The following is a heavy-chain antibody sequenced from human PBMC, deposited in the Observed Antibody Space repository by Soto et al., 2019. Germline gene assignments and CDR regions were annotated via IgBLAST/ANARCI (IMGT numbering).Heavy chain of an antibody. CDR2: ISSSSSYT. J-gene: IGHJ3*02. V-gene: IGHV3-11*06. CDR1: GFTFSDYY. D-gene: IGHD3-10*02. CDR3: ARGFYLRGVIINAAFDI. Sequence: PGGSLRLSCAASGFTFSDYYMSWIRQAPGKXLEWVSYISSSSSYTNYADSVKGRFTISRDNAKNSLYLQMNSLRAEDTAVYYCARGFYLRGVIINAAFDIWGQGTMVTVSS.